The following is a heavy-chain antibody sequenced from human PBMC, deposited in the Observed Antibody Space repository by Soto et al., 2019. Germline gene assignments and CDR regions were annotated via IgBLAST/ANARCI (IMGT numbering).Heavy chain of an antibody. CDR2: IYHSGST. D-gene: IGHD3-10*01. CDR1: GGSISSSNW. CDR3: ARGHYGSGSNWFDP. Sequence: PSETLSLTCAVSGGSISSSNWWSWVRQPPGKGLEWIGEIYHSGSTNYNPSLKSRVTISVDKSKNQFSLKLSSVTAADTAVYYCARGHYGSGSNWFDPWGQGTLVTVSS. J-gene: IGHJ5*02. V-gene: IGHV4-4*02.